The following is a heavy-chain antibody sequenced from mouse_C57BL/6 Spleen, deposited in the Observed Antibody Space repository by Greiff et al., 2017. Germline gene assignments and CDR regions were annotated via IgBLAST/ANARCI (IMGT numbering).Heavy chain of an antibody. D-gene: IGHD2-4*01. CDR2: ISYDGST. CDR3: ARYRYYDYEGLFHY. CDR1: CYSITSGYY. Sequence: DVKLQESGPGLVKPSQSLSLTCSVTCYSITSGYYWNWIRQFPGNKLEWMGYISYDGSTNYNPSLKNRISITRDTSKNQFFLKLNSVTTEDTATYYCARYRYYDYEGLFHYWGPGATLPVS. J-gene: IGHJ2*01. V-gene: IGHV3-6*01.